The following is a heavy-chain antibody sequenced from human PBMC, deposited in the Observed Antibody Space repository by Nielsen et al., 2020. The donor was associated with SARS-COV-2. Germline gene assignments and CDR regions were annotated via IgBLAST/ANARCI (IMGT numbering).Heavy chain of an antibody. CDR2: ISSSSTYI. CDR3: ARVRGVMGGYGMDV. CDR1: GGSISDYF. Sequence: ETLSLTCTVSGGSISDYFWNWVRQAPGKGLEWVSSISSSSTYIYYADSVKDRFTISRDNAKNSLYLQMNSLRAEDTAVYYCARVRGVMGGYGMDVWGQGTTVTVSS. V-gene: IGHV3-21*01. D-gene: IGHD3-10*01. J-gene: IGHJ6*02.